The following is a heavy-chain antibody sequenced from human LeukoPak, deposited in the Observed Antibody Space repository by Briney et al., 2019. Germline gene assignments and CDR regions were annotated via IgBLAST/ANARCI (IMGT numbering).Heavy chain of an antibody. J-gene: IGHJ4*02. CDR3: AKARGGITSPFDY. CDR1: GFTFSSYD. D-gene: IGHD1-14*01. Sequence: GGSLRLSCAASGFTFSSYDMHWVRHATGKGLEWVSAIGTAGDTYYPGSVKGRFTISRENAKNSLYLQMNSLRAEDTALYYCAKARGGITSPFDYWGQGTLVTVSS. V-gene: IGHV3-13*04. CDR2: IGTAGDT.